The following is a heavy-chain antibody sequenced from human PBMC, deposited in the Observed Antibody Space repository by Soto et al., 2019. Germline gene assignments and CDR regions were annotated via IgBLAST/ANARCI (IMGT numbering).Heavy chain of an antibody. Sequence: QVQLVESGGGVVQPGRSLRLSCAASGFTFSRYGMHWVRQAPGKGLEWVAVISYDGSNKYYADSVKGRFTISRDNSKNTLYLQMNSLRAEDTAVYYCAKDYSDKSHAFDIWGQGTMVTVSS. J-gene: IGHJ3*02. V-gene: IGHV3-30*18. CDR3: AKDYSDKSHAFDI. CDR2: ISYDGSNK. CDR1: GFTFSRYG. D-gene: IGHD2-15*01.